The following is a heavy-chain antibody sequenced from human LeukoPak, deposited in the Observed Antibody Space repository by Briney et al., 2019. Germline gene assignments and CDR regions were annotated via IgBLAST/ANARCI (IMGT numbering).Heavy chain of an antibody. Sequence: GGSPRLSCAASGFTFSSGEMNWVRQAPGKGLELVSYISSSGSTIYYADSVKGRFTISRDNSKNTLYLQMNSLRAEDTAVYYCAKDLDSSGWYYFDYWGQGTLVTVSS. J-gene: IGHJ4*02. CDR1: GFTFSSGE. V-gene: IGHV3-48*03. CDR3: AKDLDSSGWYYFDY. D-gene: IGHD6-19*01. CDR2: ISSSGSTI.